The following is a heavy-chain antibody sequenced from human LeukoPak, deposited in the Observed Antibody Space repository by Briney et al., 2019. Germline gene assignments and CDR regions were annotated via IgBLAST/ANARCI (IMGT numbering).Heavy chain of an antibody. D-gene: IGHD1-26*01. Sequence: PGGSLRLSCAASGFTFSSYAMHWVCQAPGKGLEWVAVISYDGSNKYYADSVKGRFTISRDNAKDSLYVQMNSLRAEDTAVYYCARGFRKEGAMDFDYWGPGILVTVSS. V-gene: IGHV3-30*04. CDR1: GFTFSSYA. CDR2: ISYDGSNK. CDR3: ARGFRKEGAMDFDY. J-gene: IGHJ4*02.